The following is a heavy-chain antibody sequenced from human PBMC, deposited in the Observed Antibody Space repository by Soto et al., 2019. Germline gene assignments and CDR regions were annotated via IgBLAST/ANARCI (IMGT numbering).Heavy chain of an antibody. CDR2: AYYRSRWQY. Sequence: PSQTLSLTCAICGDSVSNNGATWNWIRQSPSRGLEWLGRAYYRSRWQYDYATSVRSRITINPDTSKNQFSLQLSSVTPEDTAVYYCARDPPDFNSGFDSWGQGSLVTVS. CDR3: ARDPPDFNSGFDS. D-gene: IGHD1-26*01. V-gene: IGHV6-1*01. CDR1: GDSVSNNGAT. J-gene: IGHJ4*02.